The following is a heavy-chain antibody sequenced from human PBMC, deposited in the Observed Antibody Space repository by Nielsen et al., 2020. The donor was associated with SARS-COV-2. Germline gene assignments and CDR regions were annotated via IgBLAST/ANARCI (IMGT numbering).Heavy chain of an antibody. CDR2: ISNDGSTK. D-gene: IGHD2-15*01. V-gene: IGHV3-30*04. Sequence: GESLKISCAASGFTFNTYAMHWVRQTPGKGLEWVAVISNDGSTKYYADSVRGRFTISRDNSKNTLYLQMNSLRVEDTAEYYCARDQYCSGGSCFDQVNWFDPWGQGTLVTVSS. CDR1: GFTFNTYA. CDR3: ARDQYCSGGSCFDQVNWFDP. J-gene: IGHJ5*02.